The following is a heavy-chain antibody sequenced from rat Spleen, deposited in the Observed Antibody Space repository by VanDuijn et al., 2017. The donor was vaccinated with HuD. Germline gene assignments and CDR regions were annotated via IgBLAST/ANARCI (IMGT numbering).Heavy chain of an antibody. CDR2: INVAGDTT. Sequence: EVQLVESGGGLVQPGRSLKLSCAASGFTFSNYGMAWVRQTPTKGLEWVASINVAGDTTYYRDSVKGRFTFSRDNARNTLYLQMNNLRSEDSAMYYCASGGSGGLNWFAYWGQGTLVTVSS. CDR1: GFTFSNYG. CDR3: ASGGSGGLNWFAY. J-gene: IGHJ3*01. V-gene: IGHV5S13*01. D-gene: IGHD1-1*01.